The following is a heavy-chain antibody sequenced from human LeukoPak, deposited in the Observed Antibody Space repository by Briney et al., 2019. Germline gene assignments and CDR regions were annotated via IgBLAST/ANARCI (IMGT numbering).Heavy chain of an antibody. V-gene: IGHV3-23*01. CDR2: ISGSGGST. D-gene: IGHD6-6*01. CDR3: ATQQLADY. J-gene: IGHJ4*02. Sequence: GGSLRLSCAGSGFTFSSYAMTWVRQAPGKGLEWVSTISGSGGSTYYADSVKGRFTISRDNSKNTLCLQMNSLRAEDTAVYYCATQQLADYWGQGTLVTVSS. CDR1: GFTFSSYA.